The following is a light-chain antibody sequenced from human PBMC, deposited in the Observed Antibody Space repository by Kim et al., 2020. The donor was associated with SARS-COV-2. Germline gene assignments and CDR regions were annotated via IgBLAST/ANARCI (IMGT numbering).Light chain of an antibody. CDR1: QSVSGND. V-gene: IGKV3-20*01. J-gene: IGKJ2*03. CDR2: GAV. Sequence: SLSAGERATLSCRAIQSVSGNDLGLYQQRAGQAPTLLIYGAVTRSSGVPDRFSGSGSETDFTLTISRLEPDDFAVYYCQQYGNSYSFGPGTKLEI. CDR3: QQYGNSYS.